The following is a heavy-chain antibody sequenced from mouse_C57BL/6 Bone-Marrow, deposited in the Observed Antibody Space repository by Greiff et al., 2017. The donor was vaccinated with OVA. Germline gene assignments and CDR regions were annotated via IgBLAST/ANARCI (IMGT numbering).Heavy chain of an antibody. Sequence: VQLQQSGPELVKPGASVKISCKASGYAFSSSWMNWVKQRPGKGLEWIGRIYPGDGDTNYNGKFKGKATLTADKSSSTAYMQLSSLTSEDSAVYFCARHEDVYSASCFDYWGQGTTLTVSS. V-gene: IGHV1-82*01. CDR1: GYAFSSSW. CDR3: ARHEDVYSASCFDY. J-gene: IGHJ2*01. CDR2: IYPGDGDT. D-gene: IGHD2-3*01.